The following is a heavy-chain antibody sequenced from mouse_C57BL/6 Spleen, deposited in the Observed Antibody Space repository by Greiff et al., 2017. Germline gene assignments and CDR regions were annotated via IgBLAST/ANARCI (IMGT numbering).Heavy chain of an antibody. J-gene: IGHJ4*01. CDR3: ARGWEAYYAMDY. Sequence: VQLKESGPELVKPGASVKISCKASGYAFSSSWMNWVKQRPGKGLEWIGRIYPGDGDTNYNGKFKGKATLTADKSSSTAYMQLSSLTSEDSAVYFCARGWEAYYAMDYWGQGTSVTVSS. D-gene: IGHD4-1*01. CDR1: GYAFSSSW. CDR2: IYPGDGDT. V-gene: IGHV1-82*01.